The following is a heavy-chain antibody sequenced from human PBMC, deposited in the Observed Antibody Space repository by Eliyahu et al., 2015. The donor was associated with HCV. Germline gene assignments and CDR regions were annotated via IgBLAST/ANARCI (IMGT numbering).Heavy chain of an antibody. D-gene: IGHD1/OR15-1a*01. CDR1: GFTFDDYA. Sequence: EVQLVESGGGLVQPGRSLRLSCAASGFTFDDYAMHWVRQAPGKGLGWVSGISWNSGSISXGYADSVKGRFTISRDNAKNSLYLQMNSLRAEDTALYYCAKVGLTTEYFQHWGQGTLVTVSS. CDR3: AKVGLTTEYFQH. V-gene: IGHV3-9*01. J-gene: IGHJ1*01. CDR2: ISWNSGSI.